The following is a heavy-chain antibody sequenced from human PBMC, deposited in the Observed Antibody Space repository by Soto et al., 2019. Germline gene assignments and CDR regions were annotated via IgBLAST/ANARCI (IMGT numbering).Heavy chain of an antibody. CDR1: AYTFTSYG. J-gene: IGHJ5*02. CDR2: INAANGDT. V-gene: IGHV1-3*01. CDR3: VRRHVSATGIDWFDP. D-gene: IGHD6-13*01. Sequence: SVKVSCKASAYTFTSYGIHWVRQAPGQRLEWMGWINAANGDTKYSPKFQGRVTITRDTSASTAYMELSSLRSEDTAVYYCVRRHVSATGIDWFDPWGQGTLVTGSS.